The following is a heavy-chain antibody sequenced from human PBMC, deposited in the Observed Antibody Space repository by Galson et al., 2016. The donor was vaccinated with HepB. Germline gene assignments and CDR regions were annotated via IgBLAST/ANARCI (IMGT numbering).Heavy chain of an antibody. CDR2: IHPSGST. CDR3: SRGLDAYKAGNS. D-gene: IGHD5-24*01. CDR1: GGSFTGYY. Sequence: SETLSLTCGVYGGSFTGYYCNWFRQPPGMGLEWIGEIHPSGSTSYNPSLGSRVTISLDTSKNQFSLKVDSVTAADTAVYFCSRGLDAYKAGNSWGQGTLVTVAA. J-gene: IGHJ4*02. V-gene: IGHV4-34*01.